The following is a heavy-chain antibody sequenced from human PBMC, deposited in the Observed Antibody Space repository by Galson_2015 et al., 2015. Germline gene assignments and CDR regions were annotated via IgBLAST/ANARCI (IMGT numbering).Heavy chain of an antibody. J-gene: IGHJ5*02. CDR1: GFTFSSYA. CDR3: ASPEIPVVVTAIHNWFDP. D-gene: IGHD2-21*02. CDR2: ISGSGGST. V-gene: IGHV3-23*01. Sequence: SLRLSCAASGFTFSSYAMSWVRQAPGKGLEWVSAISGSGGSTYYADSVKGRFTISRDNSKNTLYLQMNSLRAEDTAVYYCASPEIPVVVTAIHNWFDPWGQGTLVTVSS.